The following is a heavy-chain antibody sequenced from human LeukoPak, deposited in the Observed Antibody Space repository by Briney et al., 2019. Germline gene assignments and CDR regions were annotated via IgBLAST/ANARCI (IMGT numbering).Heavy chain of an antibody. J-gene: IGHJ4*02. CDR1: GDSISSGSYS. Sequence: SQTLSLTCAVSGDSISSGSYSWSWIRQPPGKGLEWIGHIYYSGSTYYNPSLKSRLNMSVDRSKNQFSLKLSSVTAADTAVYYCARDPIAAAGYIDYWGQGTLVTVSS. CDR2: IYYSGST. CDR3: ARDPIAAAGYIDY. V-gene: IGHV4-30-4*07. D-gene: IGHD6-13*01.